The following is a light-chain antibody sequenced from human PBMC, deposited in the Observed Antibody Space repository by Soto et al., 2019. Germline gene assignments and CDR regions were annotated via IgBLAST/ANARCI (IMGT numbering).Light chain of an antibody. CDR3: QVWDPGSDHRV. Sequence: SYELTQPPSVSVAPGQTARMTCGGSRLASLRVHWYQQQPGQAPVLVVYDDSDRPSGIPERFSGYNSGNTATLTISRVEPGDEADYYCQVWDPGSDHRVLGGGTKLTVL. CDR2: DDS. CDR1: RLASLR. V-gene: IGLV3-21*02. J-gene: IGLJ3*02.